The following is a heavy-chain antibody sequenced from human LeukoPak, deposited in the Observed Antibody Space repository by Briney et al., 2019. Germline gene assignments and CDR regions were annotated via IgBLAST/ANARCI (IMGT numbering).Heavy chain of an antibody. V-gene: IGHV4-31*03. CDR2: IYYSGST. CDR3: ARNGVYGSGSHFDY. Sequence: PSETLSLTCTVSGGSISSGGYYWSWIRQHPGKGLEWIGYIYYSGSTYYNPSLKSRVTISVDTSKNQFSLKLSSATAADTAVYYCARNGVYGSGSHFDYWGQGTLVTVSS. CDR1: GGSISSGGYY. J-gene: IGHJ4*02. D-gene: IGHD3-10*01.